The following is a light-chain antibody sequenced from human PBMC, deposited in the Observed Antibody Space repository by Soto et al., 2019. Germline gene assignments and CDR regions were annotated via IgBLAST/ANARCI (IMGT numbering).Light chain of an antibody. CDR2: DAS. V-gene: IGKV1-5*01. J-gene: IGKJ2*01. CDR1: QHINTW. Sequence: DIQMTQSPYTLSASVGDRVTITCRSSQHINTWLAWYQQKSGKAPKLLMYDASSLESGVPSRFRGSSSRTEFTLTISSVQPGDFATYYCQQYHSYPYTFGKRTK. CDR3: QQYHSYPYT.